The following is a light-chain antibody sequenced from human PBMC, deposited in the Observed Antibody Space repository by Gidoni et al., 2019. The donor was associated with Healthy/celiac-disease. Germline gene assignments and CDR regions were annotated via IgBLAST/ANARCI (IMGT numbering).Light chain of an antibody. CDR2: ASS. V-gene: IGKV1-12*01. CDR1: QGISSW. Sequence: DIPMTQSPSSVSASVGDRVTITCRASQGISSWLAWYQQTPGKAPKLLIYASSSLPSGVPSRFGGSGSGTGFPLTISSLQPGDFATYYCQQAHIFPFTFGGGTKVEIK. J-gene: IGKJ4*01. CDR3: QQAHIFPFT.